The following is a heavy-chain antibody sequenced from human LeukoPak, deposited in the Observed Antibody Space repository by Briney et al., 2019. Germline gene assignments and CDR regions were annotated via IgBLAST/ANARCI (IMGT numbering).Heavy chain of an antibody. Sequence: PGGSLRLSCAASGFNFSDYYMSWIRQAPGKGLEWVSYISSGGSTMSYTDSVKGRFTISRDNAKNSLYLQMNSLRAEDTAVYYCARDMTVGSDYWGQGTLVIVSS. CDR2: ISSGGSTM. J-gene: IGHJ4*02. CDR1: GFNFSDYY. D-gene: IGHD4-23*01. CDR3: ARDMTVGSDY. V-gene: IGHV3-11*01.